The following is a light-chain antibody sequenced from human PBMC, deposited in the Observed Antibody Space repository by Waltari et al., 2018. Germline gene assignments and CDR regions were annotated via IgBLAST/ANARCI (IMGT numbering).Light chain of an antibody. V-gene: IGLV2-14*03. CDR3: SSHISSSTLEL. CDR2: AVR. J-gene: IGLJ2*01. CDR1: SSDVGSYNY. Sequence: QAALTQPASVSGSPGQSITMPCTGTSSDVGSYNYVSWYQQHSGKPPKLMIFAVRNRPSGVSNRFSGSKSGNTAALTISVLQAEDEAGYYCSSHISSSTLELFGGGTSLTVL.